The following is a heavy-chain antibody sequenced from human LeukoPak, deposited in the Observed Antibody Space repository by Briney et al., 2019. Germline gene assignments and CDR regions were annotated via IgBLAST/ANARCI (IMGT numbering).Heavy chain of an antibody. Sequence: SVKVSCKASGGTFSSYAISWVRQAPGQGLEWMGGITPIFGTANYAQKFQGRVTITADESTSTAYMELSSLRSEDTAVYYCARSGGYCSSTSCYYYYYMDVWGKGTTVTVSS. V-gene: IGHV1-69*13. CDR3: ARSGGYCSSTSCYYYYYMDV. J-gene: IGHJ6*03. CDR1: GGTFSSYA. D-gene: IGHD2-2*01. CDR2: ITPIFGTA.